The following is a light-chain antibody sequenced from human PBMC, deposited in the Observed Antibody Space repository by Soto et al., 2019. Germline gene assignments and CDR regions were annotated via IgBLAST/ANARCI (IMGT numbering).Light chain of an antibody. CDR3: QQRSNWLT. CDR2: DAS. J-gene: IGKJ4*01. CDR1: QSVSSY. V-gene: IGKV3-11*01. Sequence: EIVLTQSPATLSLSPGERATLSCRASQSVSSYLAWYQQKPGQAPRLLIYDASNRATGIPARFSGSGSGTDFTLNICSLEPEDFAVYYWQQRSNWLTFGGGTKVEIK.